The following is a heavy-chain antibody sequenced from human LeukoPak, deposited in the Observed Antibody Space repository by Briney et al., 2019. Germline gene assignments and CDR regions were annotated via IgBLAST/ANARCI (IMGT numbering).Heavy chain of an antibody. CDR2: ISSSGSTI. CDR1: GFTFSSYE. Sequence: GGSLRLSCAASGFTFSSYEMNWVRQAPGKGLEWVSYISSSGSTIYYADSVKGRFTISRDNAKDSLYLQMNSLRAEDTAVYYCARGANGDLPKNYWGQGTLVTVSS. V-gene: IGHV3-48*03. CDR3: ARGANGDLPKNY. J-gene: IGHJ4*02. D-gene: IGHD4-17*01.